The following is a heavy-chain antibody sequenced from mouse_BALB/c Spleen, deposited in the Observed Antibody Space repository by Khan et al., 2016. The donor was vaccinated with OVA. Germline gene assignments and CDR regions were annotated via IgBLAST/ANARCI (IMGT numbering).Heavy chain of an antibody. CDR1: GYTFTDYV. J-gene: IGHJ3*01. Sequence: QVQLQQSGPELVKPGASVKMSCKASGYTFTDYVMNWVKQRTGQGLEWIGQIYPGSDSTYYNENFKGKATLTADRSSSTAYMQLSSLTSEDSAVYFCARAGWDVFAYWGQWTLVTVSA. V-gene: IGHV1-77*01. CDR2: IYPGSDST. D-gene: IGHD4-1*01. CDR3: ARAGWDVFAY.